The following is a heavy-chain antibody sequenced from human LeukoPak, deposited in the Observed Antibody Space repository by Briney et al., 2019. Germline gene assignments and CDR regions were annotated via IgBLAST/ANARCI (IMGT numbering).Heavy chain of an antibody. CDR3: TTVEVTYYYDSREGY. V-gene: IGHV3-15*01. CDR1: GFTFSNAW. J-gene: IGHJ4*02. CDR2: IKSKTDGGTT. Sequence: GGSLRLSCAASGFTFSNAWMSWVRQAPGKGLEWVGRIKSKTDGGTTDYAAPVKGRFTISRDDSKNTLYLQMNSLKTEDTAVYYCTTVEVTYYYDSREGYWGQGTLVTVSS. D-gene: IGHD3-22*01.